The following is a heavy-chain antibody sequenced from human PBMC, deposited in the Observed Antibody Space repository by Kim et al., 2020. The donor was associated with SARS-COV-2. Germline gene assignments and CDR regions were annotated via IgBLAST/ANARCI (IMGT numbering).Heavy chain of an antibody. Sequence: RFTISRDNAKNSLYLQMNSLRAEDTAVYYCARDQGPPGYCSGGSCYPLDYWGQGTLVTVSS. D-gene: IGHD2-15*01. CDR3: ARDQGPPGYCSGGSCYPLDY. J-gene: IGHJ4*02. V-gene: IGHV3-11*05.